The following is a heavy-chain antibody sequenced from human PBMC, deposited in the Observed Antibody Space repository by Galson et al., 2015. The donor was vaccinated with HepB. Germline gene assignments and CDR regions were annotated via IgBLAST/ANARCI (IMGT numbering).Heavy chain of an antibody. D-gene: IGHD3-22*01. CDR1: GFTFTSSA. V-gene: IGHV1-58*01. Sequence: SVKVSCKASGFTFTSSAVQWVRQARGQRLEWIGWIVVGSGNTNYAQKFQERVTITRDMSTSTAYMELSSLRSEDTAVYYCAEYYYDSSGWGNAFDIWGQGTMVTVSS. J-gene: IGHJ3*02. CDR2: IVVGSGNT. CDR3: AEYYYDSSGWGNAFDI.